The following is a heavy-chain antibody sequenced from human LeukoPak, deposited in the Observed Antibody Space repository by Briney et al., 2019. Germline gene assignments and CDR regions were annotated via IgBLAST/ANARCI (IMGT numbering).Heavy chain of an antibody. Sequence: GGSLRLSCAASGLSLSNYGLSWVRQAPGKGLEWVSSISKSGRTNYADSVKGRFTISRDTSKNTVYLQMNGLKAEDTAVYYCAKVGKDPVRGWGQGTLVTVSS. J-gene: IGHJ4*02. CDR2: ISKSGRT. CDR1: GLSLSNYG. D-gene: IGHD1-26*01. CDR3: AKVGKDPVRG. V-gene: IGHV3-23*01.